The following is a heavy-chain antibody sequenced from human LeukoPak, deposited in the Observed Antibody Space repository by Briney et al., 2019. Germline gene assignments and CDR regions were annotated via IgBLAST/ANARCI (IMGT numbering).Heavy chain of an antibody. J-gene: IGHJ5*02. D-gene: IGHD1-1*01. CDR3: ATTGTSGPNWFDP. V-gene: IGHV1-2*02. CDR2: INPNSGGT. Sequence: ASVKVSCKASGYTFTGYYMHWVGQAPGQGLEWMGWINPNSGGTNYAQKFQGRVTMTRDTSISTAYMELSRLRSDDTAVYYCATTGTSGPNWFDPWGQGTLVTVSS. CDR1: GYTFTGYY.